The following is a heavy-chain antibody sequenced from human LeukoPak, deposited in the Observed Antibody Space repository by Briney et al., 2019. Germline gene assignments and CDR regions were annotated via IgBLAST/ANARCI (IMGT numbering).Heavy chain of an antibody. CDR2: IYTSGST. J-gene: IGHJ4*02. CDR1: GGSISSYY. V-gene: IGHV4-4*07. D-gene: IGHD6-19*01. CDR3: ARDAAEEVADRTYYFDY. Sequence: PSETLSLTCTVSGGSISSYYWSWIRQPAEKGLEWIGRIYTSGSTNYNPSLKSRVTMSVDTSKNQFSLKLSSVTAADTAVYYCARDAAEEVADRTYYFDYWGQGTLVTVSS.